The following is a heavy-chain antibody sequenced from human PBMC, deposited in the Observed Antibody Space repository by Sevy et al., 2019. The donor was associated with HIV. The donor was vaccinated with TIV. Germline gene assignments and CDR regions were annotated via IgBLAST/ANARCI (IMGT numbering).Heavy chain of an antibody. Sequence: ASVKVSCKASGYTFTNHGISWVRQAPGQGLEWMGWINPHNGNTKYAQKLQGRVTMTTDTSTNTAYMEVRSLRSDDTAVYYFAGEGTLVTMLIWGQGTLVTVSS. CDR3: AGEGTLVTMLI. V-gene: IGHV1-18*01. J-gene: IGHJ4*02. CDR1: GYTFTNHG. CDR2: INPHNGNT. D-gene: IGHD3-10*01.